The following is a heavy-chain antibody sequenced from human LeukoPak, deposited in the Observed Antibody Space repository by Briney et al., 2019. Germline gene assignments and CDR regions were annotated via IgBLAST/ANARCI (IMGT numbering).Heavy chain of an antibody. CDR3: ARAGGVKTAALDLDY. V-gene: IGHV4-59*01. CDR1: GGSISDYS. Sequence: SETLSLTCTVSGGSISDYSWSWIRQPPGKGLEWIGNIYYSGSANHNPSLKSRVTTSRDTSKNQFSLKLTSVTTAHTAVYYCARAGGVKTAALDLDYWGQGTLVTVSS. CDR2: IYYSGSA. J-gene: IGHJ4*02. D-gene: IGHD6-25*01.